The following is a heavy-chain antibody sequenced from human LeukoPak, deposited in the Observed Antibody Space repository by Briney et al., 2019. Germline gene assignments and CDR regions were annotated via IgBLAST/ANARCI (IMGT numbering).Heavy chain of an antibody. CDR2: IYTGGNT. Sequence: GGSLRLSCAASGFTFSGNYMSWLRQAPGRGLEWVSVIYTGGNTYYADSVKGRFTTSRDSSKNTLYLQMNSLRGEDTAGYYCARDGRRGPDCNGGGCYFVPGQWGQGTVVTVSS. CDR1: GFTFSGNY. D-gene: IGHD2-15*01. J-gene: IGHJ4*02. V-gene: IGHV3-66*01. CDR3: ARDGRRGPDCNGGGCYFVPGQ.